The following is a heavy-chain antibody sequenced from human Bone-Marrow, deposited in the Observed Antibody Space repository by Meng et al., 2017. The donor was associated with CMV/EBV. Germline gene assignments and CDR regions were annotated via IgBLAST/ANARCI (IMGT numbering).Heavy chain of an antibody. J-gene: IGHJ6*02. Sequence: GGSLRLSCAASGFTFSSYAMHWVRQAPGKGLEWVAVISYDGSNKYYADSVKGRVTISRDNSKNTLYLQMNSLRAEDTAVYYCARAYYDFWSPMDVWGQGTTVTVSS. CDR3: ARAYYDFWSPMDV. D-gene: IGHD3-3*01. CDR1: GFTFSSYA. CDR2: ISYDGSNK. V-gene: IGHV3-30-3*01.